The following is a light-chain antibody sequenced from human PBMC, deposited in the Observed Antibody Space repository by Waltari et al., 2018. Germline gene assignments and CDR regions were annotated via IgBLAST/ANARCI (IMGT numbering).Light chain of an antibody. CDR1: QSISSY. Sequence: IQMTHSPSSLSASVVDRVTITCRASQSISSYLNWYQQKPGKAPKLLIYAASSLQSGVPSRFSGSGSGTDFTLTISSLQPEDFATYYCQQSYSNPRTFGQGTKLEIK. CDR3: QQSYSNPRT. V-gene: IGKV1-39*01. J-gene: IGKJ2*01. CDR2: AAS.